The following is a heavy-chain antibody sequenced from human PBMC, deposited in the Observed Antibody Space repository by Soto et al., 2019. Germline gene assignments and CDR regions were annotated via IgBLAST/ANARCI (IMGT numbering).Heavy chain of an antibody. V-gene: IGHV1-2*02. D-gene: IGHD3-3*01. J-gene: IGHJ5*02. CDR2: INPNNGAT. CDR3: ASHGPSARFDP. CDR1: RYIFTAYF. Sequence: QVQLVQSGAEVKKPGASVKVSCKAPRYIFTAYFMHWVRQAPGQGLEWMGWINPNNGATHYGLSFQGRVTMPRATSISTAYMELSSLRSDDTAVYYCASHGPSARFDPWGQGTLVIVSS.